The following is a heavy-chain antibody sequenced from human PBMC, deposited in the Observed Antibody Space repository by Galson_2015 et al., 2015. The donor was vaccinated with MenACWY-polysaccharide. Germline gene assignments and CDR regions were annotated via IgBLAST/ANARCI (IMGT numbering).Heavy chain of an antibody. CDR3: AIYRVVPVLHFDY. CDR1: GGSISSSDYY. D-gene: IGHD2-2*01. Sequence: SETLSLTCTVSGGSISSSDYYWGWIRQPPGKGLEWIGSISYSGITYYNPSLKSRLTISVDTSNHQPSLKLTSVTTADTAVYYCAIYRVVPVLHFDYWGQGTLVTVSS. J-gene: IGHJ4*02. V-gene: IGHV4-39*01. CDR2: ISYSGIT.